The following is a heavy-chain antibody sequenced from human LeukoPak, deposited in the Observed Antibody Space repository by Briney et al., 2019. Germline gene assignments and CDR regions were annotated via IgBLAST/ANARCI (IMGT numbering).Heavy chain of an antibody. CDR3: AREYSSSSAYYYYYGMDV. J-gene: IGHJ6*02. D-gene: IGHD6-6*01. Sequence: SVKVSCKASGGTFISYAISWVRQAPGQGLEWMGGIIPIFGTANYAQKFQGRVTITADESTSTAYMELSSLRSEDTAVYYCAREYSSSSAYYYYYGMDVWGQGTTVTVSS. CDR2: IIPIFGTA. V-gene: IGHV1-69*13. CDR1: GGTFISYA.